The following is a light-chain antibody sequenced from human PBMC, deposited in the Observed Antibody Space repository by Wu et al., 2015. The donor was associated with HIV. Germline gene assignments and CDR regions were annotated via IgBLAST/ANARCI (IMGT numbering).Light chain of an antibody. CDR1: QSVSSN. V-gene: IGKV3-15*01. J-gene: IGKJ2*01. CDR3: QQYNNWPXH. CDR2: GAS. Sequence: EIVMTQSPATLSVSPGERATLSCRASQSVSSNLAWYQQKPGQAPRLLIYGASTRATGIPARFSGSGSGTEFTLTISSLQSEDFAVYYCQQYNNWPXHFGRGDQ.